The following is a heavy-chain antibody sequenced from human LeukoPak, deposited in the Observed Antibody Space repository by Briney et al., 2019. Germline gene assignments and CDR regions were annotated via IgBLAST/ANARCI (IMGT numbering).Heavy chain of an antibody. CDR2: ISSSSSYI. Sequence: GGPLRLSCAASGFTFSSYSMNWVRQAPGKGLEWVSSISSSSSYIYYADSVKGRFTISRDNAKNSLYLQMNSLRAEDTAVYYCARDPIAAAAFNWFDPWGQGTLVTVSS. V-gene: IGHV3-21*01. J-gene: IGHJ5*02. CDR1: GFTFSSYS. D-gene: IGHD6-13*01. CDR3: ARDPIAAAAFNWFDP.